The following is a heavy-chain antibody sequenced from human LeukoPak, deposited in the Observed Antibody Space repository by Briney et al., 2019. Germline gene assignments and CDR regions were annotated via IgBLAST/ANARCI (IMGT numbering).Heavy chain of an antibody. CDR3: ARWGTEYSGYDGPGGGNYGMDV. CDR2: ISSNGGST. J-gene: IGHJ6*02. V-gene: IGHV3-64*01. CDR1: GFTFSSYA. Sequence: GGSLRLSCAASGFTFSSYAMHWVRQAPGKGPEYVSAISSNGGSTYYANSVKGRFTISRDNSKNTLYLQMGSLRAEDMAVYYCARWGTEYSGYDGPGGGNYGMDVWGQGTTVTVSS. D-gene: IGHD5-12*01.